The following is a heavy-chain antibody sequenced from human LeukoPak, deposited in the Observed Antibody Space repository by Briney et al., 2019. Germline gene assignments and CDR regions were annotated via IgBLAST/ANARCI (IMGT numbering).Heavy chain of an antibody. CDR1: GFTFSSYS. CDR3: ARVSGSGFDY. Sequence: GGSLRLSCAASGFTFSSYSMNWVRQAPGKGLEWVSSISSSSSYIYYADSVKGRFTISRDNAENSLYLQMNSLRAEDTAVYYCARVSGSGFDYWGQGTLVTVSS. D-gene: IGHD3-10*01. CDR2: ISSSSSYI. J-gene: IGHJ4*02. V-gene: IGHV3-21*01.